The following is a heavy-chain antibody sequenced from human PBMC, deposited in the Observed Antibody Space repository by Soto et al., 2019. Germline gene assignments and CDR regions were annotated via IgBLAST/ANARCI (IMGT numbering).Heavy chain of an antibody. J-gene: IGHJ6*03. CDR3: ARDQEPSTLYYDYYYMDV. Sequence: QVQLVQSGAEVKKPGASVTVSCKASGYTFTSYCIHWVRQAPGQGLEWVGIINPSGGSTSYAQKFQGRVTMTRDTSTSTVYMEVSGLRSEDTAVYYCARDQEPSTLYYDYYYMDVWGKGTTVTVSS. CDR2: INPSGGST. V-gene: IGHV1-46*03. CDR1: GYTFTSYC.